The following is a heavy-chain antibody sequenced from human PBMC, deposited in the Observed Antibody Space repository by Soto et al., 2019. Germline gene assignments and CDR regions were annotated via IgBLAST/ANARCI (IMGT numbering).Heavy chain of an antibody. CDR1: GGSISSYY. CDR3: AREVIDYYYGMDV. V-gene: IGHV4-59*01. Sequence: PSETLSLTYTVSGGSISSYYWSWIRQPPGKGLEWIGYIYYSGSTNYNPSLKSRVTISVDTSKNQFSLKLSSVTAADTAVYYCAREVIDYYYGMDVWGQGTTVTVS. J-gene: IGHJ6*02. D-gene: IGHD3-22*01. CDR2: IYYSGST.